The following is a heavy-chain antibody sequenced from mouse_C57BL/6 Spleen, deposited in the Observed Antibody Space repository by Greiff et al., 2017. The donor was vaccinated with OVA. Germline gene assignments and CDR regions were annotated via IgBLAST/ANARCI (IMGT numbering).Heavy chain of an antibody. Sequence: EVKLVESGGGLVQPGGSMKLSCVASGFTFSNYWMNWVRQSPEKGLEWVAQIGLKSDNYATHYAESVKGRFTISRDDSKSSVYLQMNNLRAEDTGIYYCTRIYDYFDYWGQGTTLTVSS. V-gene: IGHV6-3*01. D-gene: IGHD2-3*01. CDR1: GFTFSNYW. J-gene: IGHJ2*01. CDR2: IGLKSDNYAT. CDR3: TRIYDYFDY.